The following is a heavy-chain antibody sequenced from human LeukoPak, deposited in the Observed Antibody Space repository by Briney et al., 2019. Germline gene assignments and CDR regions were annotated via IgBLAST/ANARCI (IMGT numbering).Heavy chain of an antibody. CDR2: ISYDGSNK. V-gene: IGHV3-30*18. Sequence: GGSLRLSCAASGFTFSSYGMHWVRQAPGKGLEWVAVISYDGSNKYYADSVKGRFTISRDNSKNTLYLQMKSLRAEDTAVYYCAKEWEHWGQGTLVTVSS. CDR3: AKEWEH. J-gene: IGHJ1*01. D-gene: IGHD1-26*01. CDR1: GFTFSSYG.